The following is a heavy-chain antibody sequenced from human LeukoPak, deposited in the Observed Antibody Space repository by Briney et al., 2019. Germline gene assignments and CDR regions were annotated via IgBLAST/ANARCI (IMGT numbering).Heavy chain of an antibody. CDR2: ISGSGST. CDR3: AKDRYSTSNWFDP. Sequence: GGSLRLSCAASGFTFSSYAMSWVRQAPGKGLEWVSAISGSGSTYYADSVKGRFTISRDNSKNTLYLQMNSLRAEDTAVYYCAKDRYSTSNWFDPWGQGTLVTVSS. CDR1: GFTFSSYA. V-gene: IGHV3-23*01. J-gene: IGHJ5*02. D-gene: IGHD6-6*01.